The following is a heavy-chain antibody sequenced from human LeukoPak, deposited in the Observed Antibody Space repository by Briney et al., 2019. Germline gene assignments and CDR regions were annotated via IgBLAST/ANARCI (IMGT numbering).Heavy chain of an antibody. CDR3: ARESDRVGFDFDY. CDR2: TYYRSKWYY. J-gene: IGHJ4*02. V-gene: IGHV6-1*01. Sequence: SQTLSLTCAISGDSVSSNSASWNWIRQSPSRGLEWLGRTYYRSKWYYDYTLSVKSRIIINPDTSKNQFSLHLNSVTPEDTAVYYCARESDRVGFDFDYWGQGTLVTVSS. CDR1: GDSVSSNSAS. D-gene: IGHD5-24*01.